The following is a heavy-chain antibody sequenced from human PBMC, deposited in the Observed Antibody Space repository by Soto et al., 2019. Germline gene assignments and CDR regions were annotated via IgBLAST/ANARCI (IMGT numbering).Heavy chain of an antibody. CDR3: AKALPITMIVVATVCYFDY. J-gene: IGHJ4*02. V-gene: IGHV3-13*01. CDR1: GFTSSAYD. Sequence: GGSLRLSCAASGFTSSAYDMHWVRQITGKGLEWVSSIGSAGDTFYLGSVRGRFTISRENAKNSLYLHMDSLRAGDTAVYYCAKALPITMIVVATVCYFDYWGQGTLVTVSS. D-gene: IGHD3-22*01. CDR2: IGSAGDT.